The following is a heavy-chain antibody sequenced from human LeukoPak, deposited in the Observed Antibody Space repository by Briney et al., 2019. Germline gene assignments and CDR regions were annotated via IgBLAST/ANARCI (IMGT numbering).Heavy chain of an antibody. D-gene: IGHD3-3*01. CDR1: GFTFSGSA. Sequence: GGSLRLSCAASGFTFSGSAMHWVRQASGKGLEWVGRIRSKANSYATAYAASVKGRFTISRDDSKNTAYPQMNSLKTEDTAVYYCTRHGDDFWSGAAQFDYWGQGTLVTVSS. CDR3: TRHGDDFWSGAAQFDY. CDR2: IRSKANSYAT. J-gene: IGHJ4*02. V-gene: IGHV3-73*01.